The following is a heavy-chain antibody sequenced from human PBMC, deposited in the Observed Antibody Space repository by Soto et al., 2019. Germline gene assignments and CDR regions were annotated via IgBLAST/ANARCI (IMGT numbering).Heavy chain of an antibody. Sequence: PSETLCLTCAVYGGSFSGHYLSWIRQPPGKGLEWIGEINHSGSTKYNPSLKSRVTISVDTSKNQFSLKLSAVTAADTAVYYCARASAIIVVTDRGQGTLVTVSS. CDR2: INHSGST. V-gene: IGHV4-34*01. CDR1: GGSFSGHY. J-gene: IGHJ4*02. CDR3: ARASAIIVVTD. D-gene: IGHD3-22*01.